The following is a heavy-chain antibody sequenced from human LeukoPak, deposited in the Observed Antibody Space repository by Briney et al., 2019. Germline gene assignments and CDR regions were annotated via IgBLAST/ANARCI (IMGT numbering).Heavy chain of an antibody. D-gene: IGHD3-22*01. V-gene: IGHV1-2*02. CDR1: GYTFTGYY. J-gene: IGHJ4*02. CDR2: INPNSGGT. Sequence: GASVKVSCKASGYTFTGYYMHWVRQAPGQGLEWMGWINPNSGGTNYAQKFQGRVTMTRDTSISTAYMELSRLRSDDTAVYYCARGFTYYYDSSGYYDGPYYFDYWGQGTLVTVSS. CDR3: ARGFTYYYDSSGYYDGPYYFDY.